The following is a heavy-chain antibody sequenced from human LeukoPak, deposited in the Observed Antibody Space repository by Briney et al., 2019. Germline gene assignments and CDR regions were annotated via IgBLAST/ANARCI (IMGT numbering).Heavy chain of an antibody. CDR3: ARGYCSSTSCYTGALDI. D-gene: IGHD2-2*02. V-gene: IGHV1-2*02. CDR2: VNPNSGGT. Sequence: ASVKVSCKASGYTFTGYYMHWARQAPGQGFEWMGWVNPNSGGTNYAQKFQGRVTMTRDTSISTVYMELSRLRSDDTAVFYCARGYCSSTSCYTGALDIWGQGTLVTVSS. J-gene: IGHJ3*02. CDR1: GYTFTGYY.